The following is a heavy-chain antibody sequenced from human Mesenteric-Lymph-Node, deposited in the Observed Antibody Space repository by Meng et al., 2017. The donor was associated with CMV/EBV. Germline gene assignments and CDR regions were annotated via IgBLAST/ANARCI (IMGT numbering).Heavy chain of an antibody. CDR3: ARGRTGTTGY. CDR2: IYDSGST. V-gene: IGHV4-59*01. CDR1: GGSISSYY. D-gene: IGHD1-1*01. Sequence: SETLSLTCTVSGGSISSYYWSWIRQPPGKGLEWIGYIYDSGSTNYNPSLKSRVTISEDTSKNQFSLRLSSVTAADTAVYYCARGRTGTTGYWGQGTLVTVSS. J-gene: IGHJ4*02.